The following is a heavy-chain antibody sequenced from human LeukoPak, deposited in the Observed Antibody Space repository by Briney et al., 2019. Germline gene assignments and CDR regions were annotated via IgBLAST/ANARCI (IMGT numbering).Heavy chain of an antibody. Sequence: ASVKVSCKASGYTFTGYYMHWVRQAPGQGLEWMGRINPNSGGTKSAENFQGRVTMTRDTSISTAYMELSSLRSDDTAVYYCARDFTVVTAFDYWGQRTLVTVSS. CDR3: ARDFTVVTAFDY. D-gene: IGHD4-23*01. V-gene: IGHV1-2*02. CDR2: INPNSGGT. J-gene: IGHJ4*02. CDR1: GYTFTGYY.